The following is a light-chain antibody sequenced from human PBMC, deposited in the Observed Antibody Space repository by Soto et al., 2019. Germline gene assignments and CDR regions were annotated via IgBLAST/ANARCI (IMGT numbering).Light chain of an antibody. CDR1: SSDVGLYNL. V-gene: IGLV2-23*02. CDR2: EVN. Sequence: QSALTQPASVSGSPGQSITISCTGTSSDVGLYNLVSWYQQLPGKAPKLIIYEVNERPSGISDRFSGSKSGNTASRTISGREDEDEADYYCCSYVGSSILMFGGGTKLTVL. CDR3: CSYVGSSILM. J-gene: IGLJ3*02.